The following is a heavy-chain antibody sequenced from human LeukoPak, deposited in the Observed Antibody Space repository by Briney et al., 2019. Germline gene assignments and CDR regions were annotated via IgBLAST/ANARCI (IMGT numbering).Heavy chain of an antibody. CDR3: ARGSTYNWNYYLLDAFDI. D-gene: IGHD1-7*01. CDR1: GYTFTMYG. J-gene: IGHJ3*02. Sequence: ASVKVSCKASGYTFTMYGITWVRQAPGQGLEWMGWISAYNDNANYAQNLQDRVTMTTDASTSTVYMELRSLGSDDTAVYYCARGSTYNWNYYLLDAFDIWGQGTMVTVSS. V-gene: IGHV1-18*01. CDR2: ISAYNDNA.